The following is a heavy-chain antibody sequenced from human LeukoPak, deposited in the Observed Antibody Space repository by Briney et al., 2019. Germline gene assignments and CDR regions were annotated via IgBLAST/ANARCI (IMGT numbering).Heavy chain of an antibody. CDR1: GFTFDDYA. CDR2: ISWNSGHK. J-gene: IGHJ3*02. Sequence: GGSLRLSCAASGFTFDDYAMHWVRQAPGKGLEWVSGISWNSGHKGYADSVKGRFTISRDNAKNSLYLRMNSLRAEDTALYYCAREYPNAFDIWGQGTMVTVSS. CDR3: AREYPNAFDI. V-gene: IGHV3-9*01.